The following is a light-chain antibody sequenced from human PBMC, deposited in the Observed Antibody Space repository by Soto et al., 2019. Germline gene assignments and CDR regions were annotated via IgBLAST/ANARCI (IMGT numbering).Light chain of an antibody. CDR3: QSSDSSLSGHVV. V-gene: IGLV1-40*01. Sequence: QSVPTQPPSVSGAPGQRVTISCTGSSSNIGAGYDVHWYQQLPGTAPKLLIYGNFNRPSGVPDRFSGSKSGTSASLAITGLQAADEADYYCQSSDSSLSGHVVFGGGTKLTVL. J-gene: IGLJ2*01. CDR2: GNF. CDR1: SSNIGAGYD.